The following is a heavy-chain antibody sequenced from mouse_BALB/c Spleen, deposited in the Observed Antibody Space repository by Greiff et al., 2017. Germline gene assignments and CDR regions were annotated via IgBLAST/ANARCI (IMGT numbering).Heavy chain of an antibody. CDR1: GYTFTSYT. Sequence: QVQLQQSGAELARPGASVKMSCKASGYTFTSYTMHWVKQRPGQGLEWIGYINPSSGYTNYNQKFKDKATLTADKSSSTAYMQLSSLTSEDSAVYYWARWNTTGAMDYWGQGTSVTVSA. CDR3: ARWNTTGAMDY. D-gene: IGHD1-1*01. J-gene: IGHJ4*01. V-gene: IGHV1-4*01. CDR2: INPSSGYT.